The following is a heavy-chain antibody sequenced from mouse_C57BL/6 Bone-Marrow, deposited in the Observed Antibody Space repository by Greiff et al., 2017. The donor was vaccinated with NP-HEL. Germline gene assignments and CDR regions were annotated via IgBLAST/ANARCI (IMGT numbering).Heavy chain of an antibody. Sequence: VKLVESGPGLVQPSQSLSITCTVSGFSLTSYGVHWVRQSPGKGLEWLGVIWSGGSTDYNAAFISRLSISKDNSKSQVFFKMNSLQADDTAIYYCARNWEIYYGNYAFAYWGQGTLVTVSA. V-gene: IGHV2-2*01. D-gene: IGHD2-1*01. CDR3: ARNWEIYYGNYAFAY. CDR1: GFSLTSYG. CDR2: IWSGGST. J-gene: IGHJ3*01.